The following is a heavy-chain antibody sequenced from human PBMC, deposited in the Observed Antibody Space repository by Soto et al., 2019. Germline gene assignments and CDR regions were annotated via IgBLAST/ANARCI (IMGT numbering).Heavy chain of an antibody. Sequence: SGPTLVNPPQTLTLTCSFSGFSLSAYGVRVIWFRQPPGETLEWLALIHWNDDKRYSPYLKSRLTITKDTSKTQVVLTLTNLDPLDTGTYFCAHTKDSSGFLTSWGQGILVTVSS. J-gene: IGHJ5*02. CDR2: IHWNDDK. V-gene: IGHV2-5*01. CDR3: AHTKDSSGFLTS. D-gene: IGHD3-22*01. CDR1: GFSLSAYGVR.